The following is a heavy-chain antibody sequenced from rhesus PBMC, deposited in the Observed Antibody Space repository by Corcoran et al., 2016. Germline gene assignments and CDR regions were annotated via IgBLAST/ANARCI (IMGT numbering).Heavy chain of an antibody. V-gene: IGHV4-169*02. D-gene: IGHD2-39*02. Sequence: QLQLQESGPGLVKPSETLSVTCAVSGGSLSSSYWCWIRQAPGEGLEWSGYFYGSGISTNYNPSLKRRVTLSLDTSNTQLSLKLRSRTVADTAVYYCARAPLEWWSVGYWGQGVLVTVSS. J-gene: IGHJ4*01. CDR3: ARAPLEWWSVGY. CDR1: GGSLSSSY. CDR2: FYGSGIST.